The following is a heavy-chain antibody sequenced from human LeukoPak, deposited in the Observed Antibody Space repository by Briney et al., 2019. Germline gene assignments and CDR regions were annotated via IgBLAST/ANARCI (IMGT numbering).Heavy chain of an antibody. D-gene: IGHD3-9*01. CDR3: ARGTSAYYDILTGYYEDY. CDR1: GFTFSSYE. V-gene: IGHV3-48*03. CDR2: ISSSGSTI. Sequence: GGSLRLSCAASGFTFSSYEMTWVRQAPGKGLEWVSYISSSGSTIYYADSVKGRFTISRDNAKNSLYLQMNSLRAEDTAVYYCARGTSAYYDILTGYYEDYRGQGTLVTVSS. J-gene: IGHJ4*02.